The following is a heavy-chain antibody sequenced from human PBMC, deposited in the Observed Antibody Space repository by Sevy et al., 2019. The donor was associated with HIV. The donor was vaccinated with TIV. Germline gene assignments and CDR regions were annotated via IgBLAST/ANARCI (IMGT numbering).Heavy chain of an antibody. Sequence: GGSLRLSCVASGFSLNNYWMNWVRQAPGKGLEWVANINQDGSVKYYVESVRGRFTISRDNARHLVFLQMSSLRVDDSALYYCVRAIAKDGSFWGQGTLVTVSS. CDR2: INQDGSVK. J-gene: IGHJ4*02. D-gene: IGHD6-13*01. CDR1: GFSLNNYW. V-gene: IGHV3-7*01. CDR3: VRAIAKDGSF.